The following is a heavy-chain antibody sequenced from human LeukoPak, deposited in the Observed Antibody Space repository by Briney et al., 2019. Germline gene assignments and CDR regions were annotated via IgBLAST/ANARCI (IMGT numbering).Heavy chain of an antibody. Sequence: ASVKVSYKVSGYTLTELSMHGVRQAPGKGLEWMGGFDPEDGETIYAQKFQGRVTMTEDTSTDTAYMELSSLRSEDTAVYYCATGDGYNPFDYRCHGTLVTVSS. CDR3: ATGDGYNPFDY. V-gene: IGHV1-24*01. J-gene: IGHJ4*01. D-gene: IGHD5-24*01. CDR2: FDPEDGET. CDR1: GYTLTELS.